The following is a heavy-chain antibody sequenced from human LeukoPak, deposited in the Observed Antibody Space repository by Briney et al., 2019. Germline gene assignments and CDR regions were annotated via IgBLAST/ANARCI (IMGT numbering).Heavy chain of an antibody. D-gene: IGHD5-24*01. J-gene: IGHJ4*02. CDR3: ARRIDGSVDY. CDR1: GFTFSDYS. CDR2: IGGNGINT. Sequence: PGGSLRLSCEASGFTFSDYSMHWVRQAPGKGLEYVSAIGGNGINTYYANSVKGRFTISRDNSKNTEYLQMGNLGPEDMAVYYCARRIDGSVDYWGQGTLVTVSS. V-gene: IGHV3-64*01.